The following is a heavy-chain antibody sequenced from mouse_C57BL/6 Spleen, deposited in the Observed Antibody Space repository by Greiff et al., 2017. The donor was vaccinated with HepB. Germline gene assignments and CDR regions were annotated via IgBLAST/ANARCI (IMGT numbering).Heavy chain of an antibody. CDR1: GYTFTSYW. V-gene: IGHV1-69*01. Sequence: VQLQQPGAELVMPGASVKLSCKASGYTFTSYWMHWVKQRPGQGLEWIGEIDPSDSYTNYNQKFKGKSTLTVDKSSSTAYMQLSSLTSEDSAVYYCARGELGVFAYWGQGTLVTVSA. D-gene: IGHD2-12*01. CDR3: ARGELGVFAY. CDR2: IDPSDSYT. J-gene: IGHJ3*01.